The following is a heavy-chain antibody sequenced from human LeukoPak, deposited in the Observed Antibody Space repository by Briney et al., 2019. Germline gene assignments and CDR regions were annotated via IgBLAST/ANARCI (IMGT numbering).Heavy chain of an antibody. CDR2: IIPIFGTA. CDR3: ASARYFDWLFFDY. Sequence: SVKVSCKVSGGTFSSYAISWVRQAPGQGLEWMGGIIPIFGTANYAQKFQGRVTITADESTSTAYMELSSLRSEDTAVYYCASARYFDWLFFDYWGQGTLVTVSS. J-gene: IGHJ4*02. CDR1: GGTFSSYA. D-gene: IGHD3-9*01. V-gene: IGHV1-69*13.